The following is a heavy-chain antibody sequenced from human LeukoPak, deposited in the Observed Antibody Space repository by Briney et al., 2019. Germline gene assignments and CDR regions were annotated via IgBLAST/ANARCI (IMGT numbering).Heavy chain of an antibody. Sequence: GASVKVSCKASGYTFTSYGISWVRQAPGQGLEWMGGIIPIFGTANYAQKFQGRVTITADESTSTAYMELSSLRSEDTAVYYCARNHASVVPATYWFDPWGQGTLVTVSS. CDR3: ARNHASVVPATYWFDP. CDR2: IIPIFGTA. D-gene: IGHD2-2*01. J-gene: IGHJ5*02. CDR1: GYTFTSYG. V-gene: IGHV1-69*13.